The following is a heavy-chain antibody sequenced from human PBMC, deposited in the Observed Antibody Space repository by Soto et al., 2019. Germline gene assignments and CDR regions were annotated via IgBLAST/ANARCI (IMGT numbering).Heavy chain of an antibody. CDR1: GFTFSSYA. J-gene: IGHJ6*02. Sequence: GGSLRLSFAASGFTFSSYAMSWVRQSPGEGLEWVSAISGGGGSTYYTDSVKGRFTISRDNSKNTLYLQMNSLRAEDTALYYCAKGPTIFGVVIITDYYYGMYVWGQGTTVTVSS. CDR2: ISGGGGST. D-gene: IGHD3-3*01. CDR3: AKGPTIFGVVIITDYYYGMYV. V-gene: IGHV3-23*01.